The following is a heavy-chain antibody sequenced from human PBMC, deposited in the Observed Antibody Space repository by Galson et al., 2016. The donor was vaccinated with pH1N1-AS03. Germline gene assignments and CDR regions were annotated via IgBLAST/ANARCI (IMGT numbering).Heavy chain of an antibody. V-gene: IGHV1-69*13. CDR2: IIPMLGTA. J-gene: IGHJ6*02. Sequence: SVKVSCKASGGIFSNYAISWVRQAPGQGLEWMGGIIPMLGTANYAQKFQGRVTITADESTRTAYMELSRLPSEDTAVYYCSREVPTGPREVQGLQNYGKDVWGQGTTVTVSS. CDR3: SREVPTGPREVQGLQNYGKDV. CDR1: GGIFSNYA.